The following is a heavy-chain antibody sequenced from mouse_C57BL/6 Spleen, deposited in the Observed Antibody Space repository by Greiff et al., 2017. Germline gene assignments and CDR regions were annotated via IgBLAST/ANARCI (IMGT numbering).Heavy chain of an antibody. D-gene: IGHD4-1*01. CDR3: TRLTGTPWFAY. J-gene: IGHJ3*01. CDR1: GYTFTDYE. CDR2: IDPETGGT. Sequence: QVQLQQSGAELVRPGASVTLSCKASGYTFTDYEMHWVKQTPVHGLEWIGAIDPETGGTAYNQKFKGKAILTADKSSSTAYMELRSLTSEDSAVYYGTRLTGTPWFAYWGQGTLVTVSA. V-gene: IGHV1-15*01.